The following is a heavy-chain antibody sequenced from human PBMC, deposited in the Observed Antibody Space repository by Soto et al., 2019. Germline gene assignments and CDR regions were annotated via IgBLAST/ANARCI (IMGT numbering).Heavy chain of an antibody. V-gene: IGHV1-69*01. J-gene: IGHJ3*02. CDR1: GGTFSSYA. Sequence: QVQLVQSGAEVKKPGSSVKVSCKASGGTFSSYAISWVRQAPGQGLEWLGGIIPIFGTANYAQKFQGRVTITADESTSTAYMELSSLRSEDTAVYYCARDYDSSGYYFKYAFEIWGQGTMVTVSS. CDR3: ARDYDSSGYYFKYAFEI. CDR2: IIPIFGTA. D-gene: IGHD3-22*01.